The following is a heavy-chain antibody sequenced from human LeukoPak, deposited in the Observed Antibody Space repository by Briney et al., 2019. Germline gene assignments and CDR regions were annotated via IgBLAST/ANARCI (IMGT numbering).Heavy chain of an antibody. D-gene: IGHD5-18*01. Sequence: GGSLRLSCAASGFTFSSYSMNWVRQAPGKGLEWVSSISSSSSYIYYADSVKGRFTISRDNAKNSLYLQMNSLRAEDTAVYYCARAVDTAMAVDYWGQGTLVTVSS. CDR1: GFTFSSYS. CDR3: ARAVDTAMAVDY. CDR2: ISSSSSYI. V-gene: IGHV3-21*01. J-gene: IGHJ4*02.